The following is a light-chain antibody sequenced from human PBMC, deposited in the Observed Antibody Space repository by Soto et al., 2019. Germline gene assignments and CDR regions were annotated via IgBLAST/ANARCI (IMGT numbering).Light chain of an antibody. CDR3: NSFTTSDTYV. V-gene: IGLV2-18*02. Sequence: QSALTQPPSVSGSPGQSVTISCTGTSSDIGAYNRVSWYQQSPGAAPRLMICDVNNRPSGVPERFSGSKSGNTASLTIFGLQAEDEADYYCNSFTTSDTYVFGTGTKVIVL. J-gene: IGLJ1*01. CDR1: SSDIGAYNR. CDR2: DVN.